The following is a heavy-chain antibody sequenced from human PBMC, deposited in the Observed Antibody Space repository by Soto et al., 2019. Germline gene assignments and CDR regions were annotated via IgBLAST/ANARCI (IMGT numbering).Heavy chain of an antibody. V-gene: IGHV3-53*04. CDR3: ARDGPYYYASRMDV. Sequence: EVQLVESGGGLVQPGGSLRLSCVASGIPVSSNYMTWVRQAPGKGLEWVSVLHSGGDTYYANSVKGRFTISRNDSTHTLFLQMPSLTAEDTGVYYCARDGPYYYASRMDVWGQGTTVTVSS. CDR2: LHSGGDT. CDR1: GIPVSSNY. D-gene: IGHD3-10*01. J-gene: IGHJ6*02.